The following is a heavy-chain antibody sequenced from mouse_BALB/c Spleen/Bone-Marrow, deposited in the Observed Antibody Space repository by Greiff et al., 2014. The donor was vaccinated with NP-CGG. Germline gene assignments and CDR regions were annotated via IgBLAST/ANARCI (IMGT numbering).Heavy chain of an antibody. Sequence: DVHLVESGGGLVQPGGSRKLSCAASGFTFSSFGMHWVRQAPKKGLEWVAYISSGSSTIYYADTVKGRFTISRDNPKNTLFLQMTSLRSEDTAMYYCARGGNYAWFAYWGQGTLVTVSA. J-gene: IGHJ3*01. CDR2: ISSGSSTI. D-gene: IGHD2-1*01. CDR1: GFTFSSFG. V-gene: IGHV5-17*02. CDR3: ARGGNYAWFAY.